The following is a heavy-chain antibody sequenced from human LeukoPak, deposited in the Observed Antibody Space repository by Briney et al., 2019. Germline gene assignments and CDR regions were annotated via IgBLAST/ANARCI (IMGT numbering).Heavy chain of an antibody. Sequence: ASVKVSCKASGYTFTGYYMHWVRQAPGQGLEWMGWINPNSGGTNYAQKFQGRVTMTRDTSISTAYMELSRLRSDDTAVYYCARGMRMTTYYYYYYYMDVWGKGTTVTVSS. D-gene: IGHD1-1*01. V-gene: IGHV1-2*02. J-gene: IGHJ6*03. CDR2: INPNSGGT. CDR3: ARGMRMTTYYYYYYYMDV. CDR1: GYTFTGYY.